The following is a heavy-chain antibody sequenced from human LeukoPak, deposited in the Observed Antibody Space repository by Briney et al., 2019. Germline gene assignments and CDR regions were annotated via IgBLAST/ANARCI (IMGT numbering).Heavy chain of an antibody. CDR3: AIIGTPGETEYYRL. Sequence: GGSLRLSCAASGFTFSSYAMSWVRQAPGKGLEWLANIRYDGGSKYYLDSMRGRFTISRDNAQNSVYLQVNSLRVEDTAMYYCAIIGTPGETEYYRLWGQGTLVTVSS. CDR1: GFTFSSYA. V-gene: IGHV3-7*01. CDR2: IRYDGGSK. J-gene: IGHJ1*01. D-gene: IGHD2-21*01.